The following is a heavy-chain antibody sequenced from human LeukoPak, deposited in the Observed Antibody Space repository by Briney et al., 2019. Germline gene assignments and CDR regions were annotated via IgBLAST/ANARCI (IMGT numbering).Heavy chain of an antibody. Sequence: GASVKVSCKASGYTFTSYGISWVRQAPGQGLEWVGWISAYNGDANYAQRLQGRVTMTTDTSTSTAYMELRSLRSDDTAVYYCARGPYDGSAWGYFDYWGQGTLVTVSS. CDR2: ISAYNGDA. V-gene: IGHV1-18*01. D-gene: IGHD3-22*01. J-gene: IGHJ4*02. CDR1: GYTFTSYG. CDR3: ARGPYDGSAWGYFDY.